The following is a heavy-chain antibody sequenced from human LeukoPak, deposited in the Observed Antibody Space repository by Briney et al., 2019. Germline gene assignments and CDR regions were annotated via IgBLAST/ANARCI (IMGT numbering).Heavy chain of an antibody. CDR1: GFTFSRHP. J-gene: IGHJ4*02. CDR3: AKDPRTGAVSGIFYFDY. CDR2: ILYDGSEK. D-gene: IGHD6-19*01. V-gene: IGHV3-30*04. Sequence: TGGSLRLSCAASGFTFSRHPMHWVRQAPGKGLEWVAVILYDGSEKYYTESVKGRFTISRDNSKNTLYLQMDSLRPEDTAVYYCAKDPRTGAVSGIFYFDYWGQGTLLTVSS.